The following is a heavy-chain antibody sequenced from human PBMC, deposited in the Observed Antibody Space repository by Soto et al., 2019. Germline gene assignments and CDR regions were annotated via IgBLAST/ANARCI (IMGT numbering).Heavy chain of an antibody. CDR2: ISAYNGNT. CDR1: GYTLTSYG. Sequence: QVQLVQSGAEVKKPGPSVKVSCKASGYTLTSYGISWVRQAPGQGLEWMGWISAYNGNTNYAQKLQGRVTMTTDTYTSTGYMELRSLRSDDTAVYCCAREIAAAGWFDSCVQGTLVTVSS. CDR3: AREIAAAGWFDS. J-gene: IGHJ5*01. D-gene: IGHD6-6*01. V-gene: IGHV1-18*04.